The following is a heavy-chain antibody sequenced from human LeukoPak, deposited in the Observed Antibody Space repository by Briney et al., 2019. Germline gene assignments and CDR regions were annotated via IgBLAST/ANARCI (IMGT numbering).Heavy chain of an antibody. Sequence: SETLSLTCAVYGGSFSGYYWSWIRQPPGKGLEWIGEINHSGSTNYNPSLKSRVAISVDTSKNQFSLKLCSVTAADTAVYYCARDPSSGGAFDIWGQGTMVTVSS. V-gene: IGHV4-34*01. CDR2: INHSGST. J-gene: IGHJ3*02. D-gene: IGHD2-15*01. CDR1: GGSFSGYY. CDR3: ARDPSSGGAFDI.